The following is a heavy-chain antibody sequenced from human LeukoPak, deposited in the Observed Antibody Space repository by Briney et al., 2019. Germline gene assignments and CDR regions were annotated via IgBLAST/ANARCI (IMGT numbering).Heavy chain of an antibody. Sequence: GASVKVSCKASGYTFTGYYIHWVRQAPGQGLEWMGWINPNSGSTNYAQKFRGRVTIPRDTSTSTAYMELSSLRSTETAVYYCAGAGYSGSYYYYFDFWGQGSLVTVSS. D-gene: IGHD1-26*01. CDR3: AGAGYSGSYYYYFDF. J-gene: IGHJ4*02. V-gene: IGHV1-2*02. CDR1: GYTFTGYY. CDR2: INPNSGST.